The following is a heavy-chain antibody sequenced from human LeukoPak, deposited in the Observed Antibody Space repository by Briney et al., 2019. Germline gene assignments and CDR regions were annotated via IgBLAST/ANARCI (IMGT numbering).Heavy chain of an antibody. CDR3: ARDYYDSSGNYFDY. Sequence: GGSLRLSCAASGFTFSSYAMSWVRQAPGKGLEWVSAISGSGGGTYYADSVKGRFTISRDNSKNTLYLQMNSLRAEDTAVYYCARDYYDSSGNYFDYWGQGTLVTVSS. CDR1: GFTFSSYA. J-gene: IGHJ4*02. V-gene: IGHV3-23*01. CDR2: ISGSGGGT. D-gene: IGHD3-22*01.